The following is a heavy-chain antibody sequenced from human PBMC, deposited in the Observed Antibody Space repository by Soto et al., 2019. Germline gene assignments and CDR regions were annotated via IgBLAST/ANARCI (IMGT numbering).Heavy chain of an antibody. Sequence: PGGSLRLSCAASGFTFSSYGMHWVRQAPGKGLEWVAVIWYDGSNKYYADSVKGRFTISRDNSKNTLYLQMNSLRAEDTAVYYCARDATVAWGCSGGSCYGDYYYYYIDVWGKGTTVTVSS. CDR1: GFTFSSYG. CDR2: IWYDGSNK. D-gene: IGHD2-15*01. CDR3: ARDATVAWGCSGGSCYGDYYYYYIDV. J-gene: IGHJ6*03. V-gene: IGHV3-33*01.